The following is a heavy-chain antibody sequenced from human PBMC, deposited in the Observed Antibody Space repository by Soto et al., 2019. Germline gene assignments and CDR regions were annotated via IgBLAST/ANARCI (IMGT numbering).Heavy chain of an antibody. CDR3: AKPPLNWNYGLDYYYGMDV. J-gene: IGHJ6*02. Sequence: VQLVESGGGVVQPGRSLRLSCAASGFTFSSYGMHWVRQAPGKGLEWVAVISYDGSNKYYADSVKGRFTISRDNSKNTLYLQMNSLRAEDTAVYYCAKPPLNWNYGLDYYYGMDVWGQGTTVTVSS. CDR2: ISYDGSNK. CDR1: GFTFSSYG. V-gene: IGHV3-30*18. D-gene: IGHD1-7*01.